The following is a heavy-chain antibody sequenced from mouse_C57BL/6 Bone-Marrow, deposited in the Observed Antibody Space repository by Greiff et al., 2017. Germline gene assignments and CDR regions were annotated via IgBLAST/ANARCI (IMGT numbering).Heavy chain of an antibody. D-gene: IGHD2-1*01. CDR1: GYTFTSYG. CDR2: IYPRSGNT. Sequence: QVQLQQSGAELARPGASVKLSCKASGYTFTSYGISWVKQRTGQGLAWIGEIYPRSGNTYYNEKFKGKATLTADKSSSTAYMELRSLTSEDSAVYFCARRRAFYYGNFYYAMDYWGQGTSVTVSS. J-gene: IGHJ4*01. CDR3: ARRRAFYYGNFYYAMDY. V-gene: IGHV1-81*01.